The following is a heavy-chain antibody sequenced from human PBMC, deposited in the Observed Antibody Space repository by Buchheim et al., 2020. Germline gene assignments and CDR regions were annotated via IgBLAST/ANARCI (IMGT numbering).Heavy chain of an antibody. Sequence: QVQLVQSGAEVKKPGSSVKVSCEASGGTFSSYAISWVRQAPGQGLEWMGRIIPILGIANYAQKFQGRVTITADKSTSTAYMELSSLRSEDTAVYYCARGHCSSTSCDYYYYYGMDVWGQGTT. CDR1: GGTFSSYA. CDR2: IIPILGIA. J-gene: IGHJ6*02. V-gene: IGHV1-69*04. CDR3: ARGHCSSTSCDYYYYYGMDV. D-gene: IGHD2-2*01.